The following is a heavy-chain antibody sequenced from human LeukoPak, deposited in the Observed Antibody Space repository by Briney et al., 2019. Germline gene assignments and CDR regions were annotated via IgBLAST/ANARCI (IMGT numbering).Heavy chain of an antibody. Sequence: GASVKVSCKASGYTFTSYGFIWVRQAPGQGLEWMGWISAYNGNTNYAQKLQGRVTMTTDTSTSTAYMELRSLRSDDTAVYYCARAGFFSPTEYDYGDYDILHYFDYWGQGTLVTVSS. V-gene: IGHV1-18*01. D-gene: IGHD4-17*01. CDR2: ISAYNGNT. CDR1: GYTFTSYG. J-gene: IGHJ4*02. CDR3: ARAGFFSPTEYDYGDYDILHYFDY.